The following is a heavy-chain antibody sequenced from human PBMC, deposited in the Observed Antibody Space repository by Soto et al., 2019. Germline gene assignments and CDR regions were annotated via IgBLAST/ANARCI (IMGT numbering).Heavy chain of an antibody. J-gene: IGHJ4*02. CDR2: IWSDGSNK. V-gene: IGHV3-33*01. Sequence: GGSLRLSCAASGFTFSSYGMHWVRQAPGRGLEWVAVIWSDGSNKYYADSVKGRFTISRDNSKNTLYLQMNSLRAENTAVYYCARYYYDSSGYYPLWGQGTLVTVSS. CDR1: GFTFSSYG. CDR3: ARYYYDSSGYYPL. D-gene: IGHD3-22*01.